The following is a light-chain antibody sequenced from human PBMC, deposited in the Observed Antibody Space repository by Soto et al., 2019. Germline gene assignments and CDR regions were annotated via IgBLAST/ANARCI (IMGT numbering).Light chain of an antibody. CDR1: TGAVTSGHY. V-gene: IGLV7-46*01. CDR3: LLSNRGARPV. J-gene: IGLJ2*01. CDR2: DTS. Sequence: QALVTQEPSLTVSPGGTVTLTCGSTTGAVTSGHYPYWFQQKPGQAPRTLIFDTSNKHSWTPARFSGSLLGGKAALTLSGAQPEDEADYYCLLSNRGARPVFGGGTKLTVL.